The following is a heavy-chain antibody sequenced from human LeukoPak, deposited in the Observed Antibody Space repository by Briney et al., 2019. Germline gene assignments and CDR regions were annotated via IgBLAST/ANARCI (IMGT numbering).Heavy chain of an antibody. J-gene: IGHJ4*02. CDR3: ARDLVTGTGRYFDY. CDR2: ISYDGSNK. CDR1: GFTFSSYA. D-gene: IGHD6-19*01. V-gene: IGHV3-30*04. Sequence: GGSLRLSCAASGFTFSSYAMHWVRQAPGKGLEWVAVISYDGSNKYYADSVKGRFTISRDNFKNTLYLQMNSLRAEDTAVYYCARDLVTGTGRYFDYWGQGTLVTVSS.